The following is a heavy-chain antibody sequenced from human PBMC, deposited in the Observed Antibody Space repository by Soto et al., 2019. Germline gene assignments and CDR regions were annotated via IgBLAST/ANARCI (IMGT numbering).Heavy chain of an antibody. CDR3: AKDGGGRDGYRAAFDI. D-gene: IGHD2-15*01. CDR1: GGSFSSYT. J-gene: IGHJ3*02. CDR2: IIPILGIA. Sequence: SVKVSCKASGGSFSSYTISWVRQAPGQGLEWMGRIIPILGIANYAQKFQGRVTITADKSTSTAYMELSSLRSEDTAVYYCAKDGGGRDGYRAAFDIWGQGTMVTVSS. V-gene: IGHV1-69*04.